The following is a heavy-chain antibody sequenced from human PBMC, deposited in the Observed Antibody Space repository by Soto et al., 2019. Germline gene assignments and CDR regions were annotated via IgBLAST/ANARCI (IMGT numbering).Heavy chain of an antibody. Sequence: GGSLRLSCAASGFMFSTYAMTWVRQGPGKGRGWVSSISSTGTDVDDTDSVKGRFIISRDNANNLVFLQMDGLRVEDTAVYYCARARSDYYAMDVWGQGTTVTVSS. CDR2: ISSTGTDV. CDR1: GFMFSTYA. V-gene: IGHV3-21*06. J-gene: IGHJ6*02. CDR3: ARARSDYYAMDV.